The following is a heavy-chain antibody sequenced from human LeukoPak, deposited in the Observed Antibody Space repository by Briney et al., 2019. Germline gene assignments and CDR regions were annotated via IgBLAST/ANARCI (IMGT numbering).Heavy chain of an antibody. CDR2: IWYDGSNK. D-gene: IGHD3-22*01. V-gene: IGHV3-33*06. CDR1: GFTFSSYG. CDR3: AKDSSGYRSFDY. Sequence: GRSLRLSCAASGFTFSSYGMHWVRQAPGKGLEWVAVIWYDGSNKYYADSVKGRFTISRDNSKNTLYLQMNSLRAEDTAAYYCAKDSSGYRSFDYWGQGTLVTVSS. J-gene: IGHJ4*02.